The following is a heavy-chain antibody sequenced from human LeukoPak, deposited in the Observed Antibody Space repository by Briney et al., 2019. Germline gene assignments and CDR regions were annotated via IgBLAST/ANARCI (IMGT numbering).Heavy chain of an antibody. CDR3: AKGLSSSWVPGIAVAGRLDY. Sequence: PSETLSLTCTVSGGSISGSFWHWIRQPPGKGLEWMGYVFDSGTTAYNPSLKRRVTMSLDTSKSQFSLNLSSVTAADTAVYYCAKGLSSSWVPGIAVAGRLDYWGQGTLVTVSS. V-gene: IGHV4-59*01. CDR1: GGSISGSF. CDR2: VFDSGTT. D-gene: IGHD6-19*01. J-gene: IGHJ4*02.